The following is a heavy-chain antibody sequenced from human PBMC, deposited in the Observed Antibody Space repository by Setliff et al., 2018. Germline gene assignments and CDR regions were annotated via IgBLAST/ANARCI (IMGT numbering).Heavy chain of an antibody. D-gene: IGHD5-18*01. J-gene: IGHJ4*02. CDR2: IYSGGST. CDR1: GFTVSSNY. V-gene: IGHV3-66*01. CDR3: ARVSRSYGLPLDY. Sequence: GGSLRLSCAASGFTVSSNYMSWVRQAPGKGLEWVSVIYSGGSTYYADSVKGRFTISRDNAKNSLYLQMNSLRAEDTAVYYCARVSRSYGLPLDYWGQGTLVTVSS.